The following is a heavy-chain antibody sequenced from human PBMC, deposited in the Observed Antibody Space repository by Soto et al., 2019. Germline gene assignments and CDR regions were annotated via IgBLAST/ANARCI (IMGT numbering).Heavy chain of an antibody. CDR2: ITGTGVSI. D-gene: IGHD6-6*01. J-gene: IGHJ4*02. CDR3: AKDSIPYSSSYDLAL. Sequence: EVQLLESGGGLVKPGGSLRLSCVASGFSFSGYAMSWVRQAPGKGLVWVSSITGTGVSIYYADSVRGRFTISRDNAKNTLYLQMSSLRAEDAARYYCAKDSIPYSSSYDLALWGRGARLTVS. V-gene: IGHV3-23*01. CDR1: GFSFSGYA.